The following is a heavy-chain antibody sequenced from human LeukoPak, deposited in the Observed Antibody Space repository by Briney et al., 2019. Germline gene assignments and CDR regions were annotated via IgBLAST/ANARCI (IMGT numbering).Heavy chain of an antibody. CDR1: GYTFTGYY. J-gene: IGHJ3*02. Sequence: ASVKVSCKTSGYTFTGYYMHWVRQAPGQGLEWMGWINPNSGGTNYAQRFQGRVTMTRDTSMSTAYMELSRLRSDDSAVYYCARYFYDSSGSPSDAFDIWGQGTMVTVSS. V-gene: IGHV1-2*02. CDR3: ARYFYDSSGSPSDAFDI. D-gene: IGHD3-22*01. CDR2: INPNSGGT.